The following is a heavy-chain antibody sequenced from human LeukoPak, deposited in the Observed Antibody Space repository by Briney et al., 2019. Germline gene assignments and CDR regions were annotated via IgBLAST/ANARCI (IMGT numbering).Heavy chain of an antibody. J-gene: IGHJ5*02. CDR1: GGSISSSSYY. V-gene: IGHV4-39*07. CDR3: ARELPAAAGTDWFDP. Sequence: SETLSLTCTVSGGSISSSSYYWGWIRQPPGKGLEWIGSIYYSGSTYYNPSLKSRVTISVDTSKNQFSLKLSSVTAADTAVYYCARELPAAAGTDWFDPWGQGTLVTVSS. D-gene: IGHD6-13*01. CDR2: IYYSGST.